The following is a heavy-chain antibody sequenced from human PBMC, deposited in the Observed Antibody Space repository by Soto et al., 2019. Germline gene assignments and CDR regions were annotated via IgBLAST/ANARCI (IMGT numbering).Heavy chain of an antibody. CDR2: ISAYNGNT. Sequence: ASVKVSCTASGYTFTSYGISWVRQAPGQGLEWMGWISAYNGNTNYAQKFQGRVTMTTDTSTSTAYMELRSLRSDDTAVYYCARVKTSGYHNWFDPWGQGTLVTVSS. V-gene: IGHV1-18*01. CDR3: ARVKTSGYHNWFDP. D-gene: IGHD3-22*01. CDR1: GYTFTSYG. J-gene: IGHJ5*02.